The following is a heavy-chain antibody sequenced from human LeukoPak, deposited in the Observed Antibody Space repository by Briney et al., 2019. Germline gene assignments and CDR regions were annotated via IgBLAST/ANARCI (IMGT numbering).Heavy chain of an antibody. CDR2: IIPIFGTA. Sequence: GSSVKVSCKASGGTFSSYAISWVRQAPGQGLEWMGGIIPIFGTANYAQKFQGRVTITTDESTSTAYMELSSLRSEDTAVYYCARVRGLGYCSSTSCHGTRLDYYMDVWGKGATVTVSS. CDR1: GGTFSSYA. J-gene: IGHJ6*03. CDR3: ARVRGLGYCSSTSCHGTRLDYYMDV. D-gene: IGHD2-2*01. V-gene: IGHV1-69*05.